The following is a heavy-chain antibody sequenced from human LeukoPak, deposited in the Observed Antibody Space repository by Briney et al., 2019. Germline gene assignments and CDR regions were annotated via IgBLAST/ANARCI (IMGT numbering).Heavy chain of an antibody. D-gene: IGHD4-17*01. CDR2: IRGKGYDGTI. CDR1: GFIFGDYG. J-gene: IGHJ4*02. CDR3: TRGYGDPQQDDY. Sequence: GGSLRLSCTTSGFIFGDYGMSWVRQAPGKGLEWVGFIRGKGYDGTIEYAASVKGRFTISRDDSKSIAYLQMNSLKTEDTAVYYGTRGYGDPQQDDYWGQGTLVTVSS. V-gene: IGHV3-49*04.